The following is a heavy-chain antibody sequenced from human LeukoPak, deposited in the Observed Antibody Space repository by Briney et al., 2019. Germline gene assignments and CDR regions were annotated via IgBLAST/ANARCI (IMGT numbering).Heavy chain of an antibody. CDR2: IIPIFGTA. V-gene: IGHV1-69*05. D-gene: IGHD2-2*01. J-gene: IGHJ6*03. Sequence: ASVKVSCKASGGTFSSYAISWVRQAPGQGLEWMGGIIPIFGTANYAQKFQGRVTTTTDESTSTAYMELSSLRSEDTAVYYCARGYCSSTSCYSGRRYYYYMDVWGKGTTVTVSS. CDR1: GGTFSSYA. CDR3: ARGYCSSTSCYSGRRYYYYMDV.